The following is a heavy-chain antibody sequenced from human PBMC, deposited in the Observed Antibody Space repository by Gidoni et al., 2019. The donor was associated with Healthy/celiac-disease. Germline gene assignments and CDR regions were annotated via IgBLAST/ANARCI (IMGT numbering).Heavy chain of an antibody. CDR3: AKGGNIRSYFNWFDP. CDR2: ISGSGGST. D-gene: IGHD1-26*01. V-gene: IGHV3-23*01. CDR1: GFTFSSYA. Sequence: EVQLLESGGGLVQPGGSLRLSCAASGFTFSSYAMSWVRQAPGKGLAWVSAISGSGGSTYYADSVKGRFTISRDNSKNTLYLQMNSLRAEDTAVYYCAKGGNIRSYFNWFDPWGQGTLVTVSS. J-gene: IGHJ5*02.